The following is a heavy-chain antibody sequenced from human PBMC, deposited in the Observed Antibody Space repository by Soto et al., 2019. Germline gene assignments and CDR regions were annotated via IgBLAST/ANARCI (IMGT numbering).Heavy chain of an antibody. Sequence: ASVKVSCKASGYTFTSYAMHWVRQAPGQRLEWMGWINAGNGNTKYSQKFQGRVTITRDTSASTAYMELSSLRSEDTAVYYCAGGGSLYWYFDLWGRGPLVTVSS. V-gene: IGHV1-3*01. CDR1: GYTFTSYA. D-gene: IGHD1-26*01. CDR2: INAGNGNT. CDR3: AGGGSLYWYFDL. J-gene: IGHJ2*01.